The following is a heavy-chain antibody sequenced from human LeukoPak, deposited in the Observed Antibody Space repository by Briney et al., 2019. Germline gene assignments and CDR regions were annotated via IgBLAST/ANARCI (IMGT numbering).Heavy chain of an antibody. CDR3: ARGHCGSATCQRNWFDP. CDR2: INSNCGDA. CDR1: GYTFTGFY. Sequence: ASVTVSCQASGYTFTGFYIHWLRQPPGQGLEWMGRINSNCGDANYAPKFQGRVTMTRDTSISTAYMELSSLRSDDTAVYYCARGHCGSATCQRNWFDPWGQGSLVTVSS. D-gene: IGHD2-2*01. J-gene: IGHJ5*02. V-gene: IGHV1-2*06.